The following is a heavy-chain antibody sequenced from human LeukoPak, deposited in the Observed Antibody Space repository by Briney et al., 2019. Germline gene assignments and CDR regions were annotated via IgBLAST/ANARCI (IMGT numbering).Heavy chain of an antibody. Sequence: SQTLSLTCAISGDSVSSNSAAWNWLRQSPSRGLEWLGRTYYRSKWYNDYAVSVKSRITINPNTSKNQFSLQLNSVTPEGTAVYYCARGDLRGKYSTIPTPSYWFDPWGQGTLVTVSS. CDR1: GDSVSSNSAA. CDR2: TYYRSKWYN. J-gene: IGHJ5*02. D-gene: IGHD6-6*01. CDR3: ARGDLRGKYSTIPTPSYWFDP. V-gene: IGHV6-1*01.